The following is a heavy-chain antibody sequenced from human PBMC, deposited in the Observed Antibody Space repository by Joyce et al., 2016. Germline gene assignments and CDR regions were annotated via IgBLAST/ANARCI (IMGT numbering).Heavy chain of an antibody. CDR2: ISGSGDRT. V-gene: IGHV3-23*01. CDR1: GFTFNTYA. CDR3: AKVGLSTFDS. Sequence: EVQLLESGGGLVQPGGSLRLSCAASGFTFNTYAMSWVRQAPGKGLEWVSSISGSGDRTHSADSVKGRFTISRDNSKSTLYLQMNSLRAEDTAVYYCAKVGLSTFDSWGQGTLVTVS. D-gene: IGHD1-26*01. J-gene: IGHJ4*02.